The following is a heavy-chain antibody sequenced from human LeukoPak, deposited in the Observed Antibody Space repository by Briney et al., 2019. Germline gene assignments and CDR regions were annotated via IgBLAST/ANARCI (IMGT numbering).Heavy chain of an antibody. CDR3: ANPPTVTSFHY. J-gene: IGHJ4*02. Sequence: GGSLRLSCAASGFTFSYYGMHWVRQAPGKGLEWVAFIRYDGNDKFYSASVKGRFTISRDNSKNTLYLQMNSLRAEDTAIYYCANPPTVTSFHYWGQGTLVTVSS. CDR2: IRYDGNDK. D-gene: IGHD4-11*01. CDR1: GFTFSYYG. V-gene: IGHV3-30*02.